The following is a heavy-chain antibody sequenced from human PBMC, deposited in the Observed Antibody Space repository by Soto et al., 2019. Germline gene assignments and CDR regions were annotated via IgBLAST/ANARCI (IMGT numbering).Heavy chain of an antibody. V-gene: IGHV3-33*01. CDR1: GFTFRNHG. Sequence: GGSLRLSCAASGFTFRNHGMHWVRQAPGKGLEWVAVIWYDGSNKYYADSVEGRFTISRDNSKNTLYLQMNSLRAEDTAVYYCVRDLGGLRYFDYWGQGTPVTVS. J-gene: IGHJ4*02. D-gene: IGHD3-16*01. CDR2: IWYDGSNK. CDR3: VRDLGGLRYFDY.